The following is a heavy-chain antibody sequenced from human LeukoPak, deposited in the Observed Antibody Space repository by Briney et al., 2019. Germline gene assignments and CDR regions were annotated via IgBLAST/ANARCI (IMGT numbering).Heavy chain of an antibody. J-gene: IGHJ4*02. D-gene: IGHD3-22*01. CDR2: ISAYNGNT. CDR3: ARGPYYYDSSGYFNGDY. V-gene: IGHV1-18*01. CDR1: GYTFTSYG. Sequence: ASVKVSCKASGYTFTSYGISWVRQAPGQGLEWMGWISAYNGNTNYAQKLQGRVTMTTDTSTSTPYMELRSLRSDDTAVYYCARGPYYYDSSGYFNGDYWGQGTLVTVSS.